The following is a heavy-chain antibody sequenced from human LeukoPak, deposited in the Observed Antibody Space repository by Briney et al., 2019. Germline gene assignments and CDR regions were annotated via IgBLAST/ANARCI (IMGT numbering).Heavy chain of an antibody. V-gene: IGHV3-30*18. Sequence: GGSLRLSCAASGFTFSSYGMHWVRQAPGKGLEWVAVISYDGSNKYYADSVKGRFTISRDNSKNTLYLQMNSLRAEDTAVYYCAKEPRNYYYYGMDVWGQGTLVTVS. J-gene: IGHJ6*02. CDR1: GFTFSSYG. CDR3: AKEPRNYYYYGMDV. CDR2: ISYDGSNK.